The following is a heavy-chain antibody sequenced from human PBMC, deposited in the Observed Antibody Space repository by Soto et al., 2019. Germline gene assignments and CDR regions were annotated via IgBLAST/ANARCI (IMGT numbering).Heavy chain of an antibody. CDR3: ARGQRGPKYIWNLHVYYYGMDV. D-gene: IGHD1-20*01. CDR2: IIPIFGTA. Sequence: QVQLVQSGAEVKKPGSSVKVSCKASGGTFSSYAISWVRQASGQGLEWMGGIIPIFGTANYAQKFQGRVTITADESTSTAYMELSSLRSEDTAVYYCARGQRGPKYIWNLHVYYYGMDVWGQGTTVTVSS. V-gene: IGHV1-69*01. J-gene: IGHJ6*02. CDR1: GGTFSSYA.